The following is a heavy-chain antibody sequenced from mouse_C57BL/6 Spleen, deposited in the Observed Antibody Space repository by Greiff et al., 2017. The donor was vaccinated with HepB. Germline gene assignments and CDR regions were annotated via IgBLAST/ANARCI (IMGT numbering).Heavy chain of an antibody. CDR2: IDPSDSYT. CDR1: GYTFTSYW. J-gene: IGHJ1*03. D-gene: IGHD1-1*01. CDR3: ASWESHTVVGGYFDV. Sequence: QVQLQQPGAELVMPGASVKLSCKASGYTFTSYWMHWVKQRPGQGLEWIGEIDPSDSYTNYNQKFKGKSTMTVDKSSSTAYMQLSSLTSEDSAVYYCASWESHTVVGGYFDVWGTGTPVTVSS. V-gene: IGHV1-69*01.